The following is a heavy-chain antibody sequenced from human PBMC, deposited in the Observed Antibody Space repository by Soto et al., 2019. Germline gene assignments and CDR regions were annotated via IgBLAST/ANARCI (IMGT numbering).Heavy chain of an antibody. CDR2: IYYSGST. CDR3: ARDCAVYASSVNYYYGMDV. D-gene: IGHD2-8*01. Sequence: PSETLSRTGTVSCGSISSGDYYWSWIRQPPGRGLEWIVYIYYSGSTYYNPSLKSRVTISVDTSKNQFSLKLSSVTAADTAVYYCARDCAVYASSVNYYYGMDVWGQGTTVTVSS. J-gene: IGHJ6*02. V-gene: IGHV4-30-4*01. CDR1: CGSISSGDYY.